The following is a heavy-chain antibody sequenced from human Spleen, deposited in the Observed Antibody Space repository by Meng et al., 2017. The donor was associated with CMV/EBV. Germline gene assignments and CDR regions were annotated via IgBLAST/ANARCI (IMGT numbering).Heavy chain of an antibody. CDR1: GFTFNDYA. D-gene: IGHD6-13*01. V-gene: IGHV3-43D*03. CDR2: VNWNGGST. J-gene: IGHJ4*02. CDR3: AKASGGYSRLAPVYFDS. Sequence: GESLKISCVASGFTFNDYAMHWVRQAPGKGLEWVSLVNWNGGSTNYADSVKGRFTISRDNSKNSLYLQMNSLRVEDTALYYCAKASGGYSRLAPVYFDSWGQGTLVTVSS.